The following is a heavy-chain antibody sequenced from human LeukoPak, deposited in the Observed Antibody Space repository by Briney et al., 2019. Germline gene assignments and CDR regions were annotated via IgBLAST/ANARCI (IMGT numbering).Heavy chain of an antibody. CDR3: AKGANSRKFDY. V-gene: IGHV3-23*01. J-gene: IGHJ4*02. Sequence: HPAGYLRLSCAASGFTFSSYAMSRHRQAPGQGLEWVSATSGSGGSTYYADSVKGRFTISRDNSKTTLYLQMNSLRTEDTAVYYCAKGANSRKFDYWGQGNLVTVSS. D-gene: IGHD2/OR15-2a*01. CDR1: GFTFSSYA. CDR2: TSGSGGST.